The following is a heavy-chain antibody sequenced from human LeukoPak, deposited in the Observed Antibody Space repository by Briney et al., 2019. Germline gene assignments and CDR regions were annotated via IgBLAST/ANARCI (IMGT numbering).Heavy chain of an antibody. CDR2: INSSGGSS. Sequence: GGSLRLSCAASGFTFSSYAMSWVRQAPGEGLEWVSTINSSGGSSDYADSVKGRFTISRDNSKNTLYLQMNSLRAEDTAVYYCAKDPYSSSWYNWFDPWGQGTLVTVSS. CDR3: AKDPYSSSWYNWFDP. D-gene: IGHD6-13*01. J-gene: IGHJ5*02. V-gene: IGHV3-23*01. CDR1: GFTFSSYA.